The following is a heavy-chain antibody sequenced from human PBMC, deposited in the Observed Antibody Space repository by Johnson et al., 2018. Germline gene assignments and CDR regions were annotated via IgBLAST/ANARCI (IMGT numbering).Heavy chain of an antibody. CDR2: IFYSGRT. CDR1: GGSISSYY. CDR3: ARQLGYGSGGSCYMSDYYYYYMDV. J-gene: IGHJ6*03. Sequence: QVQLQESGPGLVKPSETLSLTCTVSGGSISSYYRSWIRQPPGKGLEWIGYIFYSGRTNYNPSLKSRVTISVDTSKNHFSLKLSSVPAADTAVYYCARQLGYGSGGSCYMSDYYYYYMDVWGKGTTV. V-gene: IGHV4-59*08. D-gene: IGHD2-15*01.